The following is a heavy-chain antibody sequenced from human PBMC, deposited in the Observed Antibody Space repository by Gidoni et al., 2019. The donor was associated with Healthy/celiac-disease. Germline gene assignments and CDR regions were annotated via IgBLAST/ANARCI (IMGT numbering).Heavy chain of an antibody. Sequence: EVQLLESGGGLVQPGGSLRLSCAASVFTFSSYAMSWVRQAPGKVLEWVSAISGSGGSTYYADSVKGRFTISRDNSKNTLYLQMNSLRAEDTAVYYCAKGGGYCTNGVCQRYFDYWGQGTLVTVSS. CDR3: AKGGGYCTNGVCQRYFDY. CDR2: ISGSGGST. CDR1: VFTFSSYA. V-gene: IGHV3-23*01. D-gene: IGHD2-8*01. J-gene: IGHJ4*02.